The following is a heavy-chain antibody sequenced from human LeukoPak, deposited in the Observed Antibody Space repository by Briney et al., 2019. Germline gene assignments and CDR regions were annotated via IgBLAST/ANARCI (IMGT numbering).Heavy chain of an antibody. J-gene: IGHJ5*02. D-gene: IGHD6-13*01. CDR3: ARDLIAAAGTPRGYNWFDP. Sequence: ASVKVSCKASGYTFTSYDINWVRQATGQGLEWMGWMNPNSGNTGYAQKFQGRVTMTRNTSISTAYMELSSLGSEDTAVYYCARDLIAAAGTPRGYNWFDPWGQGTLVTVSS. CDR2: MNPNSGNT. CDR1: GYTFTSYD. V-gene: IGHV1-8*01.